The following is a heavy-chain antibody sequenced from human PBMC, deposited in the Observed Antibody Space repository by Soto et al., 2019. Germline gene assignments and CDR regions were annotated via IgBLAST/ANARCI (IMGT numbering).Heavy chain of an antibody. V-gene: IGHV3-53*01. CDR2: IYRDGST. J-gene: IGHJ4*02. D-gene: IGHD1-20*01. CDR1: GFTVSSNS. Sequence: GESLKISCAVSGFTVSSNSMSWVRLAPGNGLEWVSSIYRDGSTYYAYSVKGRVTISRDVSKDTLYLQMNSLRAEDMAVYYCARSYKWTGLFDYGGQGTLVNVSS. CDR3: ARSYKWTGLFDY.